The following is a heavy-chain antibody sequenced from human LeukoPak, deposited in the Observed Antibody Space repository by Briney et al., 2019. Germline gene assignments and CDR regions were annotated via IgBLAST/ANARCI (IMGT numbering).Heavy chain of an antibody. CDR2: INPNSGGT. Sequence: ASVKVSCKASGYTFTGYYMHWVRQAPGQGLEWMGWINPNSGGTNYAQKFQGRVTMTRDTSISTAYMELSRLRSDDTAVYYCARDRSFPRHNWFDPWGQGTLVTVSS. V-gene: IGHV1-2*02. J-gene: IGHJ5*02. CDR1: GYTFTGYY. CDR3: ARDRSFPRHNWFDP.